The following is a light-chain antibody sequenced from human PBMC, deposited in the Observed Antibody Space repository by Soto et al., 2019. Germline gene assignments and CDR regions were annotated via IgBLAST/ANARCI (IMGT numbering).Light chain of an antibody. CDR3: QQYTNFPLT. Sequence: DIQMTQSPSTLSASVGDRVTITCRASQSISSWLAWYQQKPGKAPKLLIHEASRLESGVPSRFSGSESGTEFTITISGLHAEDSATYYCQQYTNFPLTFGGGTKVEIK. J-gene: IGKJ4*01. CDR1: QSISSW. V-gene: IGKV1-5*01. CDR2: EAS.